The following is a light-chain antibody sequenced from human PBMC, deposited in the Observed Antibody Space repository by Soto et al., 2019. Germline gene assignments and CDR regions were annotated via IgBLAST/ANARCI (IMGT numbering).Light chain of an antibody. V-gene: IGKV3-11*01. CDR2: AAS. Sequence: EIVLTQSPATLSLSPGERATLSCRASRSVGNNLAWYLKKPGQAPGLLIYAASTRATGIPARFSGSGSGTDFTLTISSLEPEDFAVYYCQQHADWPLTFGGGTKVEIK. CDR1: RSVGNN. J-gene: IGKJ4*01. CDR3: QQHADWPLT.